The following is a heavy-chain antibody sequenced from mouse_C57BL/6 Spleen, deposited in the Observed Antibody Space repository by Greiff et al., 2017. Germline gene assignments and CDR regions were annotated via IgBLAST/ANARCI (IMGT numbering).Heavy chain of an antibody. D-gene: IGHD1-1*01. CDR3: ARGSSYGCAY. Sequence: VQLQQPGAELVRPGSSVKLSCKASGYTFTSYWMHWVKQRPIQGLEWIGNIDPSDSETHYNQKFKDKATLTVDKSSSTAYMQLSSLTSEDSAVYYCARGSSYGCAYWGQGTLVTVSA. J-gene: IGHJ3*01. CDR2: IDPSDSET. V-gene: IGHV1-52*01. CDR1: GYTFTSYW.